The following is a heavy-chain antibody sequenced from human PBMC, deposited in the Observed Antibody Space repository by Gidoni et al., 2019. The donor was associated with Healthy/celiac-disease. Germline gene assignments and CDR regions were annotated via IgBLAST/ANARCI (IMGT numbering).Heavy chain of an antibody. D-gene: IGHD3-22*01. CDR2: IKQDGSEK. CDR1: GFTFSSYW. CDR3: ARELYDSSGYYYGGTDY. V-gene: IGHV3-7*01. J-gene: IGHJ4*02. Sequence: EVQLVESGGGLVQPGGSLRLSCAASGFTFSSYWMSWVRQAPGKGLEWVANIKQDGSEKYYVDSVKGRFTISRDNAKNSLYLQMNSLRAEDTAVYYCARELYDSSGYYYGGTDYWGQGTLVTVSS.